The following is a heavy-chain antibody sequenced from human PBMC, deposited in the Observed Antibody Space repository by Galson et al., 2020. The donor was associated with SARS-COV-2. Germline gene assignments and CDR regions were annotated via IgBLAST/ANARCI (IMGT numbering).Heavy chain of an antibody. J-gene: IGHJ4*02. CDR3: ARADSSGWLAFDY. CDR2: INPNSGGT. CDR1: GYTFTGYY. V-gene: IGHV1-2*04. Sequence: ASVKVSCKASGYTFTGYYMHWVRQAPGQGLEWMGWINPNSGGTNYAQKFQGWVTMTRDTSISTAYMELSRLRSDDTAVYYCARADSSGWLAFDYWGQGTLVTVSS. D-gene: IGHD6-19*01.